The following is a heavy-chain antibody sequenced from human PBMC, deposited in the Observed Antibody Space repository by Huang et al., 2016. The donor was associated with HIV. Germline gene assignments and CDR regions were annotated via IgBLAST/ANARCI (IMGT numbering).Heavy chain of an antibody. CDR2: VDPEIGET. V-gene: IGHV1-24*01. D-gene: IGHD3-9*01. Sequence: QVQLVQSRAEVKKPGASVKVSCKVSEYTLTELSIHWVRQPPGKGLEWVGGVDPEIGETIYARKFQGRVTMTEDTSTETAFMELSGLRPEDTAVYYCATGFDVFFDFWGQGTLVTVSS. CDR3: ATGFDVFFDF. CDR1: EYTLTELS. J-gene: IGHJ4*02.